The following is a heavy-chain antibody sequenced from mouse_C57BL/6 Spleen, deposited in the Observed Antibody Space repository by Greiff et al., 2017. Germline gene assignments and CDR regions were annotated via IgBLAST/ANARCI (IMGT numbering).Heavy chain of an antibody. CDR3: AREDSNSCDY. J-gene: IGHJ2*01. CDR2: INPGSGGT. V-gene: IGHV1-54*01. D-gene: IGHD2-5*01. CDR1: GYAFTNYL. Sequence: VQLQESGAELVRPGTSVKVSCKASGYAFTNYLIEWVKQRPGQGLEWIGVINPGSGGTNYNEKFKGKATLTADKSSSTAYMQLSSLTSEDSAVYFCAREDSNSCDYWGQGTTLTVSS.